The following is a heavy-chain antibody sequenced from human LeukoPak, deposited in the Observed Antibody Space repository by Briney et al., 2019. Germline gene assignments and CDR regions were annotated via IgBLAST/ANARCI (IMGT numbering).Heavy chain of an antibody. CDR2: INHSGST. Sequence: SETLSLTCAVYGGSFSGYYWSWIRQPPGKGLEWIGEINHSGSTNHNPSLKSRVIISVDTSKNQFSLKLSSVTAADTAVYYCARAMVGSGWYFDYWGQGTLVTVSS. J-gene: IGHJ4*02. CDR1: GGSFSGYY. CDR3: ARAMVGSGWYFDY. D-gene: IGHD6-19*01. V-gene: IGHV4-34*01.